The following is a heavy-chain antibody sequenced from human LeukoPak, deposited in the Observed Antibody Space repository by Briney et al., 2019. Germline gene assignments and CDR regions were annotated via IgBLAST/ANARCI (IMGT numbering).Heavy chain of an antibody. CDR2: ISAYNGNT. CDR3: ARGEQPLDY. Sequence: ASVKVSCKASGYTFTSYGISWVRQAPGQGLEWMGWISAYNGNTNYAQKFQGRVTITRDTSASTAYMELSSLRSEDTAVYYCARGEQPLDYWGQGTLVTVSS. J-gene: IGHJ4*02. V-gene: IGHV1-18*01. D-gene: IGHD3-16*01. CDR1: GYTFTSYG.